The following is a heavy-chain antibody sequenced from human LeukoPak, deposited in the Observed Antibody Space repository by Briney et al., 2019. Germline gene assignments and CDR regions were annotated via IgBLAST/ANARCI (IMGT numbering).Heavy chain of an antibody. J-gene: IGHJ4*02. V-gene: IGHV3-21*01. Sequence: GGSLRLSCAASGFTFSSYSMNWVRQAPGKGLEWVSSISSSSSYIYYADSVKGRFTISRDNAKNSLYLQMNSLRAEDTAVYYCARKYCSSTSCEGYYFDYWGQGTLVTASS. CDR2: ISSSSSYI. CDR1: GFTFSSYS. D-gene: IGHD2-2*01. CDR3: ARKYCSSTSCEGYYFDY.